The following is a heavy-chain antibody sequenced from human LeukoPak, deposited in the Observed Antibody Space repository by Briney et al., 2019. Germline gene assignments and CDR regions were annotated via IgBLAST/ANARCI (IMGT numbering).Heavy chain of an antibody. D-gene: IGHD1-26*01. CDR2: IRSKAYGGTT. Sequence: PGRSLRLSCTASGFTFGDYAMSWVRQAPGKGLEWVGFIRSKAYGGTTEYAASVKGRFTISRDDSKSIAYLQMNSLKTEDTAVYYCTRAGGWEDFVYWGQGTLVTVSS. J-gene: IGHJ4*02. CDR1: GFTFGDYA. V-gene: IGHV3-49*04. CDR3: TRAGGWEDFVY.